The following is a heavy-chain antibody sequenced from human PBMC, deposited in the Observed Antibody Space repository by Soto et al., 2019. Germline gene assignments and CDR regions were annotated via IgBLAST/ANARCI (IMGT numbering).Heavy chain of an antibody. Sequence: ETLSLTCAVSGGSVSRGSYYWVWTRHPPGKGLEWIGYIYYSGSTNYNPSLKSRVTISVDTSKNQFSLKLSSVTAADTAVYYCARSGIVGATISDYWGQGTLVNVSS. D-gene: IGHD1-26*01. CDR3: ARSGIVGATISDY. CDR2: IYYSGST. V-gene: IGHV4-61*01. CDR1: GGSVSRGSYY. J-gene: IGHJ4*02.